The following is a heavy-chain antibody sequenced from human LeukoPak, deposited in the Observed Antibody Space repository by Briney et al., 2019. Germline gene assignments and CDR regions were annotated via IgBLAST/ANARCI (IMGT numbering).Heavy chain of an antibody. CDR1: GYTFTSYG. Sequence: ASVKVSCKASGYTFTSYGISWVRQAPGQGLEWMGWISAYNGNTNYAQKLQGRVTMTEDTSTDTAYMELSSLRSEDTAVYYCATDPFIVGATSSDYWGQGTLVTVSS. CDR2: ISAYNGNT. D-gene: IGHD1-26*01. CDR3: ATDPFIVGATSSDY. V-gene: IGHV1-18*01. J-gene: IGHJ4*02.